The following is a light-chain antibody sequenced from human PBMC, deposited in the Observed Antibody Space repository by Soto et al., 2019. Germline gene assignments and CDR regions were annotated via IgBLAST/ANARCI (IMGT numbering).Light chain of an antibody. V-gene: IGLV2-8*01. CDR3: QVWDSSTRV. J-gene: IGLJ3*02. CDR2: EVN. CDR1: SSDVGGYDY. Sequence: QSALTQPPSASGSPGQSVTISCTGTSSDVGGYDYVSWYQQHPGKAPKLMIYEVNKRPSGVPDRFSGSKSGNTASLTVSGLQAEDEADYYCQVWDSSTRVFGGGTKLTVL.